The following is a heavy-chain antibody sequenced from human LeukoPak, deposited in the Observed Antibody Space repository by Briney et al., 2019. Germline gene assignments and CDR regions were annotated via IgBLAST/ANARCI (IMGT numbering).Heavy chain of an antibody. J-gene: IGHJ4*02. D-gene: IGHD3-22*01. CDR1: GGSFSGYY. Sequence: SETLSLTCAVYGGSFSGYYWSWIRQPPGKGLEWIGEINHSGSTNYNPSLKSRVTISVDTSKNQFSLKLSSVTAADTAVYYCARAYYYDSSGYCYFDYWGQGTLVTVSS. V-gene: IGHV4-34*01. CDR3: ARAYYYDSSGYCYFDY. CDR2: INHSGST.